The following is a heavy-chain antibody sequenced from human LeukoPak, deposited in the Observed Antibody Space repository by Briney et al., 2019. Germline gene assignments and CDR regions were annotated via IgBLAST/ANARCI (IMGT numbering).Heavy chain of an antibody. Sequence: GGSLRLSCAASGFTFSDYYMSWIRRAPGKGLEGVSYISSSGSTIYYADSVKGRFTISRDNAKNSLYLQMNSLRAEDTAVYYCARGSYYYDSSLDYWGQGTLVTVSS. CDR2: ISSSGSTI. D-gene: IGHD3-22*01. CDR1: GFTFSDYY. CDR3: ARGSYYYDSSLDY. V-gene: IGHV3-11*01. J-gene: IGHJ4*02.